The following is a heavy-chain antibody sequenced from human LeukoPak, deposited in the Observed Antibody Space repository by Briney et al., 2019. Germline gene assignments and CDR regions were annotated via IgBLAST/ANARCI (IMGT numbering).Heavy chain of an antibody. CDR1: GFSFSVYW. J-gene: IGHJ4*02. Sequence: QPGGSLRLSCAASGFSFSVYWMHWVRQAPGKGPVWVSRIKTDGSITDYADSVKGRFTMSRDNAKKSVYLQMNSLRAEDTAVYYCARDVGFGGYSRGILDYWGQGTLVTVSS. CDR2: IKTDGSIT. CDR3: ARDVGFGGYSRGILDY. D-gene: IGHD3-10*01. V-gene: IGHV3-74*01.